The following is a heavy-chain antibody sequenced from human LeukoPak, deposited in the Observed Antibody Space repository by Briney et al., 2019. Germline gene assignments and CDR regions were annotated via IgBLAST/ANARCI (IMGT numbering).Heavy chain of an antibody. CDR1: GYTFTGYY. V-gene: IGHV1-2*02. CDR2: INPNSGGT. J-gene: IGHJ5*02. Sequence: ASVKVSCKASGYTFTGYYMHWVRQAPGQGLEWMGWINPNSGGTMYAQKFQGRVTMTRDTSITTAYMELGRLRFDDSAVYYCARDPVYGDLVPWFDPWGQGTLVTVSS. D-gene: IGHD4-17*01. CDR3: ARDPVYGDLVPWFDP.